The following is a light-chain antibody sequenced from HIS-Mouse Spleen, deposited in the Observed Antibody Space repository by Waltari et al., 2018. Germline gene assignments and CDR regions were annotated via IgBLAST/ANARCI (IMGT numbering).Light chain of an antibody. CDR3: QSYDSSNVV. J-gene: IGLJ2*01. CDR2: EDN. V-gene: IGLV6-57*04. Sequence: NFMLTPPHSVSESPGKTVTISCTRSSGSIASHYVQWYQQRPGSAPTTVIYEDNQRPSGVPDRFSGSIDSSSNSASLTISGLKTEDEADYYCQSYDSSNVVFGGGTKLTVL. CDR1: SGSIASHY.